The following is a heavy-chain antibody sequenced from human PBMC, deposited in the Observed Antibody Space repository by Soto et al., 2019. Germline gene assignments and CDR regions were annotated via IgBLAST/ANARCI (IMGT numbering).Heavy chain of an antibody. V-gene: IGHV3-30*18. D-gene: IGHD2-15*01. J-gene: IGHJ6*02. CDR3: AKDEFWCSGGSCYENPPMDV. Sequence: QVQLVESGGGVVQPGRSLRLSCAASGFTFSSYGMHWVRQAPGKGLEWVAVISYDGSNKYYADSVKGRFTISRDNSKNTLYLQMNSLRAEDTAVYYCAKDEFWCSGGSCYENPPMDVWGQGTTVTVPS. CDR2: ISYDGSNK. CDR1: GFTFSSYG.